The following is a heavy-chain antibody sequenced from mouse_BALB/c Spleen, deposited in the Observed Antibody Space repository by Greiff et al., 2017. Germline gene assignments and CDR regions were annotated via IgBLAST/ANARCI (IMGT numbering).Heavy chain of an antibody. Sequence: EVKVEESGGGLVKPGGSLKLSCAASGFTFSSYAMSWVRQTPEKRLEWVASISSGGSTYYPDSVKGRFTISRDNARNILYLQMSSLRSEDTAMYYCARGPLLSADAMDYWGQGTSVTVSS. J-gene: IGHJ4*01. D-gene: IGHD1-1*02. V-gene: IGHV5-6-5*01. CDR2: ISSGGST. CDR3: ARGPLLSADAMDY. CDR1: GFTFSSYA.